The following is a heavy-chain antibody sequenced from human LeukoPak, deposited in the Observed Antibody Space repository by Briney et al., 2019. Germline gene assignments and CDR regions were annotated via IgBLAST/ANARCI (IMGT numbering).Heavy chain of an antibody. Sequence: GGSLRLSCAASGFTFSSYSMNWVRQAPGKGLEWVSSISSSSSYIYYADSVKGRFTISRDNAKNTLYLQMNSLRAEDTAVYYCARRAGGYSHPYDYWGQGTLVTVSS. CDR1: GFTFSSYS. CDR3: ARRAGGYSHPYDY. D-gene: IGHD4-23*01. J-gene: IGHJ4*02. CDR2: ISSSSSYI. V-gene: IGHV3-21*04.